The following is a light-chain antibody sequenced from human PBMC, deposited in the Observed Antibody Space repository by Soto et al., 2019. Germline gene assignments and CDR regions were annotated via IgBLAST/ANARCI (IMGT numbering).Light chain of an antibody. V-gene: IGLV2-8*01. J-gene: IGLJ2*01. CDR2: EVV. Sequence: QSVLTQPPSASGSPGQSVTISCTGTKSDIGVYDFVSWYQHHPGKAPRLIIYEVVQRPSGVPDRFSGSKSGNTASLTVSGLQAADEADYYCVLYMRSGISVFGGGTKLTVL. CDR1: KSDIGVYDF. CDR3: VLYMRSGISV.